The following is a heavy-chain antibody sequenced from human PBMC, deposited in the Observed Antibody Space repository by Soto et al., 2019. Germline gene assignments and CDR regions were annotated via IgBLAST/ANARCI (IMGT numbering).Heavy chain of an antibody. CDR3: VKDFRRYTNGLDV. D-gene: IGHD5-18*01. Sequence: EVQLVESGGGLVEPGKSLRLSCVVSGFTYEEFAMHWVRQAPGKGLEWVSGISWNSAITGYADSVTGRFTISRDNAKNSLYLQMRNLTGDDTAMYYCVKDFRRYTNGLDVWGPGPSVTVSS. CDR1: GFTYEEFA. CDR2: ISWNSAIT. V-gene: IGHV3-9*01. J-gene: IGHJ6*02.